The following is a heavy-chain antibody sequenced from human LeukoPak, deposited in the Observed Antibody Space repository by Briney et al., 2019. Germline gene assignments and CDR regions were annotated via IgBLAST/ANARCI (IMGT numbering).Heavy chain of an antibody. J-gene: IGHJ4*02. D-gene: IGHD5-12*01. CDR1: GYTFTGYY. V-gene: IGHV1-2*06. CDR2: INPNSGGT. Sequence: ASVKVSCKASGYTFTGYYMHWVRQAPGQGLEWMGRINPNSGGTNYAQKFQGRVTMTRDTSISTAYMELGRLRSDDTAVYYCARAGYSGYDSPVYWGQGTLVTVSS. CDR3: ARAGYSGYDSPVY.